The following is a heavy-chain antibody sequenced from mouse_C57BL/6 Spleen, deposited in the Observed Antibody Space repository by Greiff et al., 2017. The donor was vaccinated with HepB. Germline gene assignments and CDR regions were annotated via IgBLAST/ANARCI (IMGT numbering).Heavy chain of an antibody. CDR3: ARWSNYCWYFDV. CDR2: IDPSDSYT. J-gene: IGHJ1*03. V-gene: IGHV1-69*01. Sequence: QVQLQQPGAELVMPGASVKLSCKASGYTFTSYWMHWVKQRPGQGLEWIGEIDPSDSYTNYNQKFKGKSTLTVDKSSSPAYMQLSSLTSEDSAVYYCARWSNYCWYFDVWGTGTTVTVSS. CDR1: GYTFTSYW. D-gene: IGHD2-5*01.